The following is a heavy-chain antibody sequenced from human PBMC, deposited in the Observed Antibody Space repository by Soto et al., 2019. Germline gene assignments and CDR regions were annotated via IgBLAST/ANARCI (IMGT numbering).Heavy chain of an antibody. CDR3: ARNVDVVATIYFDY. V-gene: IGHV4-31*03. CDR2: IYYSGST. D-gene: IGHD5-12*01. Sequence: LSLTCTVSGGSISSGGYYWSWIRQHPGKGLEGIGYIYYSGSTYYNPSLKSRVTISVDTSKNQFSLKLSSVTAADTAVYYCARNVDVVATIYFDYWGQGTLVTVSS. CDR1: GGSISSGGYY. J-gene: IGHJ4*02.